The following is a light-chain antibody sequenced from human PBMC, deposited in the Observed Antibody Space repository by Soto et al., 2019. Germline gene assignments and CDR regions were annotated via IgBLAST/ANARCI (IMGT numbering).Light chain of an antibody. CDR3: QSYDSTLSAWV. CDR2: DNN. CDR1: SSNIGAGYA. Sequence: QPVLTQPPSVSGAPGQRVTISCTGSSSNIGAGYAVHWYQQLPGTAPKLLIYDNNNRPSGVPDRFSGSNSGTSASLAITGLQAEDEADYYCQSYDSTLSAWVFGGGTKLTVL. J-gene: IGLJ3*02. V-gene: IGLV1-40*01.